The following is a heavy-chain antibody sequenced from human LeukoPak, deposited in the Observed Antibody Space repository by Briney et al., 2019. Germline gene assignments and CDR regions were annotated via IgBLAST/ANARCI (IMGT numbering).Heavy chain of an antibody. CDR2: VYYSGTT. V-gene: IGHV4-59*12. CDR3: ARERYYDSSDAFDI. J-gene: IGHJ3*02. D-gene: IGHD3-22*01. Sequence: SETLSLTCTVSGGSISSYYWSWIRQPPGKGLEWIGYVYYSGTTNYNPSLKSRVTMSVDTSKNQFSLKLSSVTAADTAVYYCARERYYDSSDAFDIWGQGTMVTVSS. CDR1: GGSISSYY.